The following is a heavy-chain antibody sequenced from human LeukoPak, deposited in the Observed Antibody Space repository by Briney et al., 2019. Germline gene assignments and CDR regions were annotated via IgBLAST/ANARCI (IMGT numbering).Heavy chain of an antibody. Sequence: SETLSLTCTVSGGSISSYYWSWIRQPPGKGLEWIGYIYYSGSTNYNPSLKSRVTISVDTSKNQFSLKLSSVTAADTAVYYCARGNFYYYGMDVWGQGTTVTVSS. V-gene: IGHV4-59*01. D-gene: IGHD3-3*01. CDR1: GGSISSYY. CDR3: ARGNFYYYGMDV. CDR2: IYYSGST. J-gene: IGHJ6*02.